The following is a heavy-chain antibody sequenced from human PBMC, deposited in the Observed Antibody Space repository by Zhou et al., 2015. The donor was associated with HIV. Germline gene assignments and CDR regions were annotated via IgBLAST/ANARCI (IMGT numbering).Heavy chain of an antibody. CDR2: ISSSSSTI. D-gene: IGHD3-16*01. CDR3: VRDQGKSYDWYFDP. Sequence: EVQLLESGEAWYSLGGSLTLSCVGSGFTFGNYAMSWVRQAPGKGLEWVSYISSSSSTIYYADSVKGRFTISRDNARNSLFLQMNGLRAEDTAVYFCVRDQGKSYDWYFDPWGRGTLVTVSS. V-gene: IGHV3-48*04. J-gene: IGHJ2*01. CDR1: GFTFGNYA.